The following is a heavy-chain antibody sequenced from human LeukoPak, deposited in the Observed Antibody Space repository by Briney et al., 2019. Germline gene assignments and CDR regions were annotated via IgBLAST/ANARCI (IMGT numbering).Heavy chain of an antibody. Sequence: PSETLSLTCAVYGGSFSGYYWSWIRQPPGKGLEWIGEINHSGSTNYNPSLRSRVTISVDTSKNQFSLKLSSVTAADTAVYYCVSRSSGPPDFDYWGQGTLVTVSS. J-gene: IGHJ4*02. CDR2: INHSGST. CDR1: GGSFSGYY. CDR3: VSRSSGPPDFDY. V-gene: IGHV4-34*01. D-gene: IGHD6-19*01.